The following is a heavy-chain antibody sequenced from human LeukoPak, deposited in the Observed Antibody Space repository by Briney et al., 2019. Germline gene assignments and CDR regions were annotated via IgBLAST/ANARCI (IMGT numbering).Heavy chain of an antibody. D-gene: IGHD5-18*01. CDR3: AKVGIQPYFDY. CDR1: GIIFSKNA. Sequence: PGGSLRLSCAASGIIFSKNAMSWVRQAPGKGLEWVSSISGSGGSTYYADSVKGRFTISRDNSKNTLYLQMNSLRAEDTAVYYCAKVGIQPYFDYWGQGTLVTVSS. CDR2: ISGSGGST. V-gene: IGHV3-23*01. J-gene: IGHJ4*02.